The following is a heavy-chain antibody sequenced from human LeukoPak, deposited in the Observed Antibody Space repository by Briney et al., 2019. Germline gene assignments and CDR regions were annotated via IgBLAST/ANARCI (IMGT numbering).Heavy chain of an antibody. J-gene: IGHJ5*02. Sequence: GGSLRLSCVASGFSFTGVWMNWVRQAPGKGLEWVSAISGSGGSTYYADSVKGRFTISRDNSKNTLYLQMNSLRAEDTAVYYCAKANVVAAMADWFDPWGQGTLVTVSS. CDR3: AKANVVAAMADWFDP. CDR1: GFSFTGVW. D-gene: IGHD2-15*01. CDR2: ISGSGGST. V-gene: IGHV3-23*01.